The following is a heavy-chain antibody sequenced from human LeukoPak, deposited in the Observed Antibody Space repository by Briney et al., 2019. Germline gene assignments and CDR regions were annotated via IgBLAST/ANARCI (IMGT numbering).Heavy chain of an antibody. J-gene: IGHJ5*02. CDR1: GFTFSSYG. CDR2: ISYDGSNK. CDR3: ARGYCSSTSCYPYNWFDP. Sequence: GGSLRLSCAASGFTFSSYGMHWVRQAPGKGLEWVAVISYDGSNKYYADSVKGRFTISRDNSKNTLYLQMGSLRAEDMAVYYCARGYCSSTSCYPYNWFDPWGQGTLVTVSS. D-gene: IGHD2-2*01. V-gene: IGHV3-30*03.